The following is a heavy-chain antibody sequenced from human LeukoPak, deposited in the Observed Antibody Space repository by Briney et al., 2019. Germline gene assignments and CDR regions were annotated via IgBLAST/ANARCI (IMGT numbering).Heavy chain of an antibody. J-gene: IGHJ4*02. CDR1: GGSISSGGYY. V-gene: IGHV4-31*03. CDR3: ARGEMATTYYFDY. CDR2: IYYSGSS. D-gene: IGHD5-24*01. Sequence: PSETLSLTCTVSGGSISSGGYYWSWIRQHPGKGLEWIGYIYYSGSSYYNPPLKSRVTISVDTSKNQFSLKLTSVTAADTAVYYCARGEMATTYYFDYWGQGTLVTVSS.